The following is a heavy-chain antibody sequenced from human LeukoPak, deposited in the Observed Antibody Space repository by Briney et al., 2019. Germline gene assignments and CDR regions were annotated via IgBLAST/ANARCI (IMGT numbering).Heavy chain of an antibody. D-gene: IGHD3-22*01. CDR3: ARAIRGRMIVVPVDTRFDP. Sequence: SETLSLTCTVSGGSISSGDYYWSWIRQHPEKGLEWVGYTFYSGSTYYNPSLKSRVTISVDTSKNQFSLKLSSVTAADTAVYYCARAIRGRMIVVPVDTRFDPWGQGTLVTVSS. CDR2: TFYSGST. CDR1: GGSISSGDYY. V-gene: IGHV4-31*03. J-gene: IGHJ5*02.